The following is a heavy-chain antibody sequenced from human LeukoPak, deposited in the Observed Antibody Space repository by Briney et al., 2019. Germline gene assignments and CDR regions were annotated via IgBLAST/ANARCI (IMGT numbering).Heavy chain of an antibody. CDR2: IIPIFGTA. V-gene: IGHV1-69*13. D-gene: IGHD2-15*01. CDR1: GGTFSSYA. Sequence: GASVKVSCKASGGTFSSYAISWVRQAPGQGLEWMGGIIPIFGTANYAQKFQGRVTITADESTSTAYMELSSLRSEDTAVYYCASPDWPSGYCSGGSCYEFDYWGQGTLVTVSS. CDR3: ASPDWPSGYCSGGSCYEFDY. J-gene: IGHJ4*02.